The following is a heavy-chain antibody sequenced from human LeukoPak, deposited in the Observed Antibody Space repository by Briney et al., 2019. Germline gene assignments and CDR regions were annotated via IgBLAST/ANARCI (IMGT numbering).Heavy chain of an antibody. CDR1: GFTFSSYA. CDR2: ISYDGSNK. V-gene: IGHV3-30-3*01. D-gene: IGHD3-10*01. J-gene: IGHJ3*02. CDR3: AREQHGSGSYYNGAFDI. Sequence: GGSLRLSCAASGFTFSSYAMHWVRQAPGKGLEWVAVISYDGSNKYYADSVKGRFTISRDNSKNTLYLQMNSLRAEDTAVYYCAREQHGSGSYYNGAFDIWGQGTMVTVSS.